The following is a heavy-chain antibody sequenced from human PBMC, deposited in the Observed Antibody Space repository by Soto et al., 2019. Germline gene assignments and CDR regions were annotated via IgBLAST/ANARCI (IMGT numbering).Heavy chain of an antibody. J-gene: IGHJ4*02. CDR1: GYTFTSYA. Sequence: ASVKVSCKASGYTFTSYAMHWVRQAPGQRLEWMGWINAGNGNTKYSQKFQGRVTITRDPCASTAYMELSSLRSEDTAVYYCARGRGIAVAGTLDYWGQGTLVTYPQ. V-gene: IGHV1-3*01. CDR2: INAGNGNT. CDR3: ARGRGIAVAGTLDY. D-gene: IGHD6-19*01.